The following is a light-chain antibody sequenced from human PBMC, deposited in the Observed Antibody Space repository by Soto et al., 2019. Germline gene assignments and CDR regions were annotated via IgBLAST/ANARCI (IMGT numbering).Light chain of an antibody. CDR1: QSVNSNY. CDR3: HQYGLSPRHP. CDR2: GAS. Sequence: EIVLTQSPGTLSLSPGESAILSCRASQSVNSNYLAWYQQKPGQAPRLLIYGASSRANGVPNRFSGSGSGTDFTLTISSLEPEDFAVYYCHQYGLSPRHPFGQGTKLEIK. V-gene: IGKV3-20*01. J-gene: IGKJ2*01.